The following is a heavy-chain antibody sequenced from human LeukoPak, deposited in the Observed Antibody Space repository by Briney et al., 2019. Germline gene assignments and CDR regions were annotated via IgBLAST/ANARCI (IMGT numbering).Heavy chain of an antibody. CDR2: INPNSGGT. D-gene: IGHD5-12*01. Sequence: RASVKVSCKASGYTFTGYYMHWVRQAPGQGLEWMGWINPNSGGTNYAQKFQGRVTMTRDTPISTAYMELSRLRSDDTAVYYCARDRGYDRRDFDYWGQGTLVTVSS. CDR3: ARDRGYDRRDFDY. V-gene: IGHV1-2*02. J-gene: IGHJ4*02. CDR1: GYTFTGYY.